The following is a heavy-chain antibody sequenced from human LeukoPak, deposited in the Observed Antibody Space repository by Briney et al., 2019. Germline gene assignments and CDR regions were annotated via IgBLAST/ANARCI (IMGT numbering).Heavy chain of an antibody. J-gene: IGHJ4*02. CDR3: ARVAGIAVAGASYYFDY. D-gene: IGHD6-19*01. Sequence: PGGSLRLSCAVSGFTFSSYSMNWVRQAPGKGLEWVSYISSSSSTIYYADSVKGRFTISRDNAKNSLYLQMNSLRAEDTAVYYCARVAGIAVAGASYYFDYWGQGTLVTVCS. CDR2: ISSSSSTI. CDR1: GFTFSSYS. V-gene: IGHV3-48*01.